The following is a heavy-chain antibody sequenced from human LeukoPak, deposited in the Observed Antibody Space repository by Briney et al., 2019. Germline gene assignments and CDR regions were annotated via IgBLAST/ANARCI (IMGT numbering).Heavy chain of an antibody. V-gene: IGHV3-23*01. J-gene: IGHJ4*02. CDR2: ISGSGGST. Sequence: GGSLRLSCAASGFTFSSYAMSWVRQAPGKGLEWVSAISGSGGSTYYADSVKGRFTISRDNSKNTLYLQMNSLRAEDTAVYYCAKGFMTTFGGVILNTQLVDYWGQGTLVTVSS. CDR3: AKGFMTTFGGVILNTQLVDY. CDR1: GFTFSSYA. D-gene: IGHD3-16*02.